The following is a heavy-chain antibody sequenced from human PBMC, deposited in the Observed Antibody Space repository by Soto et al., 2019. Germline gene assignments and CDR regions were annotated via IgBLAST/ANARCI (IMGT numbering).Heavy chain of an antibody. CDR1: GLTFSSYA. CDR2: ISGSGGST. J-gene: IGHJ5*02. Sequence: GGSLRLSCAASGLTFSSYAMSWVRQARGKGLEWVSAISGSGGSTYYADSVKVQFTISRDNSNNTLYLQMNSLRAEDTAVYYCAKDQRQWLVSWFDPCGQGPLVTVSS. CDR3: AKDQRQWLVSWFDP. D-gene: IGHD6-19*01. V-gene: IGHV3-23*01.